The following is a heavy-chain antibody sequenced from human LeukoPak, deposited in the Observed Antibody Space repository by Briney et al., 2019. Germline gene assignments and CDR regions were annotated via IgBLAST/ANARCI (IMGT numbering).Heavy chain of an antibody. CDR3: AQYCSGGSCYRPFP. CDR2: ISSSSYI. CDR1: GCTFSSYS. J-gene: IGHJ5*02. Sequence: GGSLRLSCAASGCTFSSYSMNGVRQAPGKGLEWVSSISSSSYIYYADSVKGRFTISRDNAKNSLYLQMNSLRAEDTAVYYCAQYCSGGSCYRPFPWGQGTLVTVSS. D-gene: IGHD2-15*01. V-gene: IGHV3-21*01.